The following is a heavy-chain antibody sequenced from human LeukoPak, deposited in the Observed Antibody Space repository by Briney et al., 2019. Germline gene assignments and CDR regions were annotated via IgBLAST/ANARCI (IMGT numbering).Heavy chain of an antibody. J-gene: IGHJ4*02. D-gene: IGHD2-2*01. CDR2: ISGSDGST. CDR1: GFTFRNYA. V-gene: IGHV3-23*01. CDR3: AGQNVPTPHDY. Sequence: GGSLRLSCAASGFTFRNYAMSWVRQAPGKGLEWVSGISGSDGSTYYADSVKGRFTISRDNSKNTLYLQMNSLRAEDTAVYYCAGQNVPTPHDYWGQGTQVTVSS.